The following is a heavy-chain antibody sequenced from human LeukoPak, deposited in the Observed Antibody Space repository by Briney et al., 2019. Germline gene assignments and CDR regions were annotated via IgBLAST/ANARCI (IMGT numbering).Heavy chain of an antibody. J-gene: IGHJ6*02. D-gene: IGHD6-13*01. Sequence: VASVKVSCKASGGTFSSYAISWVRQAPGQGLEWMGRIIPFLGIANYAQKFQGRVTITADKSTSTAYMELSSLRSDDTAVYYCARDGIAAAGTYYYYGMDVWGQGTTVTVSS. CDR2: IIPFLGIA. CDR3: ARDGIAAAGTYYYYGMDV. V-gene: IGHV1-69*04. CDR1: GGTFSSYA.